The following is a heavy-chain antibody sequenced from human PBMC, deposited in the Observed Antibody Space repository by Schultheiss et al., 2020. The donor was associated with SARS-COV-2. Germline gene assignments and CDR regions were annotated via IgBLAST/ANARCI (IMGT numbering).Heavy chain of an antibody. V-gene: IGHV4-38-2*01. CDR1: GYSISSGYY. D-gene: IGHD3-22*01. CDR3: AALNGIPYYYDSSGSDY. Sequence: SETLSLTCAVSGYSISSGYYWGWIRQPPGKGLEWIGSIYHSGSTYYNPSLKSRVTISVDTSKNQFSLKLSFVTAADTAVYYCAALNGIPYYYDSSGSDYWGQGTLVTVSS. CDR2: IYHSGST. J-gene: IGHJ4*02.